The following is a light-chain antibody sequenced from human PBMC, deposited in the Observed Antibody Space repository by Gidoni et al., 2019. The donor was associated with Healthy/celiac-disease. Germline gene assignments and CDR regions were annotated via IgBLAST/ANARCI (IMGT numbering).Light chain of an antibody. CDR3: MQALQTPFT. V-gene: IGKV2-28*01. Sequence: EIVMTQSPLSRPVTPGEQASISCRSSQSLLHSNGYNYLDWYLQKPGQSPQLLIYLGSTRASGVPDRFSGSGSGTDFTLKISRVEAEDVGVYYCMQALQTPFTFGPGTKVDIK. CDR1: QSLLHSNGYNY. CDR2: LGS. J-gene: IGKJ3*01.